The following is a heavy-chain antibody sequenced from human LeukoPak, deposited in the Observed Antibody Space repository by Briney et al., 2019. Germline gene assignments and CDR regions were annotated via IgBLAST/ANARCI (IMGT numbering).Heavy chain of an antibody. J-gene: IGHJ5*02. CDR3: ARCGYGDHECYWFDP. Sequence: GASVKVSCKASGGTFSSYAISWVRQAPGQGLEWMGGIIPIFGTANYAQKFQGRVTITADESTSTAYMELSSLRSEDTAVYYCARCGYGDHECYWFDPWGQGTLVTVSS. D-gene: IGHD4-17*01. V-gene: IGHV1-69*13. CDR2: IIPIFGTA. CDR1: GGTFSSYA.